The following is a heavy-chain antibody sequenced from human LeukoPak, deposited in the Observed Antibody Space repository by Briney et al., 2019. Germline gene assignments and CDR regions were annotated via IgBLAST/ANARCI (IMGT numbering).Heavy chain of an antibody. Sequence: GGSLRLSCAASGFTFSTYSMNWVRQAPGMGLEWVSSISGSSTYMYYADSVKGRFTISRDNAKNSLYLQMNSLRAEDTAVYYCASFYDSSGYPLSDAFDIWGQGTMVTVSS. V-gene: IGHV3-21*01. CDR1: GFTFSTYS. CDR3: ASFYDSSGYPLSDAFDI. CDR2: ISGSSTYM. D-gene: IGHD3-22*01. J-gene: IGHJ3*02.